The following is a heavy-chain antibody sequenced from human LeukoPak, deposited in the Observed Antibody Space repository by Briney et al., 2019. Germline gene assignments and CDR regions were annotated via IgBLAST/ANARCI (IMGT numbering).Heavy chain of an antibody. CDR1: GYTLTSYD. Sequence: GASVKVSCKASGYTLTSYDIIWVRQATGQGLEWMGWMNPNSGNTDYAQKFQGRVTMTRNTSISTAYMELSSLRSEDTAVYYCARVDTDSDPWGQGTQVTVSS. J-gene: IGHJ5*02. CDR2: MNPNSGNT. V-gene: IGHV1-8*01. CDR3: ARVDTDSDP.